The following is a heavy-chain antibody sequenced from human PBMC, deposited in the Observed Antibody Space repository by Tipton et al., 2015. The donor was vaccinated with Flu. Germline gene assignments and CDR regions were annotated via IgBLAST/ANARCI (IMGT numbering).Heavy chain of an antibody. J-gene: IGHJ4*01. V-gene: IGHV1-69*01. CDR3: ARGDTYNYDSSGLPGYFDC. D-gene: IGHD3-22*01. CDR1: GGTFSSYA. Sequence: QVQLVQSGAEVKKPGSSVKVSCKASGGTFSSYAISWVRQAPGQGLEWMGGIIPIFGTANYAQKFQGRVTITADESTGTAYMELSSLRSEDTAVYYCARGDTYNYDSSGLPGYFDCWGPGTLVTVSS. CDR2: IIPIFGTA.